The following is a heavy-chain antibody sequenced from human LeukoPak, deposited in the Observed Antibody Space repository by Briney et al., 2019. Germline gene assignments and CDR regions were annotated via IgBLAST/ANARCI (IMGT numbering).Heavy chain of an antibody. V-gene: IGHV3-66*01. D-gene: IGHD3-22*01. CDR3: ARENSYYYDSSGYPNKVEDY. Sequence: GGSLRLSCAASGFTVSSNYMSWVRQAPGKGLEWVSVIYSGGSTYYADSVKGRFTISRDNSKNTLYLQMNSLRAEDTAVYYCARENSYYYDSSGYPNKVEDYWGQGTLVTVSS. J-gene: IGHJ4*02. CDR2: IYSGGST. CDR1: GFTVSSNY.